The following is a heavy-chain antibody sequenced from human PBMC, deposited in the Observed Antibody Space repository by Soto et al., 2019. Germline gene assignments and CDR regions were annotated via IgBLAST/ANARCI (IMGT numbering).Heavy chain of an antibody. J-gene: IGHJ6*02. CDR3: AKDRRGVMDV. CDR2: VSESGRST. V-gene: IGHV3-23*01. CDR1: GFTFSNYD. D-gene: IGHD3-10*01. Sequence: GGSLRLSCAASGFTFSNYDMSWVRQAPGKGLEWVSAVSESGRSTYYADSVKGHFTISRDNSKNTLYLQMNSLRAEDTVIYFCAKDRRGVMDVWGQGXTVTVYS.